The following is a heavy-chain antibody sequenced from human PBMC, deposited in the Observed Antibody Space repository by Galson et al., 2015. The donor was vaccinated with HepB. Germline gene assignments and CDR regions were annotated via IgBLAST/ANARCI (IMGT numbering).Heavy chain of an antibody. Sequence: SLRLSCAASGFTFDDYAMHWVRQPPEKGLEWVSDISWDGGTVYYADSLKGRFTISRDNSKNSLYLQMNSLRTEDTALYYCAKDMQQQEYYLDYWGQGTLVTVSS. J-gene: IGHJ4*02. D-gene: IGHD6-13*01. V-gene: IGHV3-43D*03. CDR3: AKDMQQQEYYLDY. CDR1: GFTFDDYA. CDR2: ISWDGGTV.